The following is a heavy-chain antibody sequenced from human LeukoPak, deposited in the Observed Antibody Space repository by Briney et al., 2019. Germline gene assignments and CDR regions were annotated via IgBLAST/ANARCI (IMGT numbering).Heavy chain of an antibody. CDR1: GFVVSSNY. Sequence: GGSLRLSCAASGFVVSSNYLARVRQAPGEGLEWVSFMYSDNNIYYADSVKGRFTISRDNSKNTLYLQMNSLRAEDTAVYYCAITNWGDYWGQGTLVTVSS. CDR2: MYSDNNI. CDR3: AITNWGDY. J-gene: IGHJ4*02. D-gene: IGHD7-27*01. V-gene: IGHV3-53*01.